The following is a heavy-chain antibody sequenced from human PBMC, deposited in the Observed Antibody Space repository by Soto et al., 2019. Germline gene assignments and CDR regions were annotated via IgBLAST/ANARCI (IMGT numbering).Heavy chain of an antibody. CDR2: MNGGGGST. CDR1: GFTFGSYA. J-gene: IGHJ4*02. Sequence: SLRLSCAASGFTFGSYAMSWVRQAPGKGLEWVSSMNGGGGSTYYAESVQGRFTISRDNSKNTLYLQMNSLRVEDTAVYYCAKKSEIAVPRYCFDLWGQGTLVTVSS. D-gene: IGHD2-21*01. V-gene: IGHV3-23*01. CDR3: AKKSEIAVPRYCFDL.